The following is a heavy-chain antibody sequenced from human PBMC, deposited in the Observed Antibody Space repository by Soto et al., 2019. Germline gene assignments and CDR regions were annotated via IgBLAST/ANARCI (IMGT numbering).Heavy chain of an antibody. J-gene: IGHJ4*02. Sequence: GESLKISCKGSGYTLTKFWIVWVRQMPGKGLECVGIIYPGDADARYSPSFQGQVTISVDKSTNTAFLQWRSLKASDTAMYYCARNQGYSYGHLSPDFDYWGQGTLVTVSS. CDR2: IYPGDADA. CDR3: ARNQGYSYGHLSPDFDY. V-gene: IGHV5-51*01. D-gene: IGHD5-12*01. CDR1: GYTLTKFW.